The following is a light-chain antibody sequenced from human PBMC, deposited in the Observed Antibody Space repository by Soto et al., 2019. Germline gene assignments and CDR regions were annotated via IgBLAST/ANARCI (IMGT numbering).Light chain of an antibody. Sequence: EIVMTQSPAILSVSPGESATLSCRASQNVNSNLAWYQQKHGQAPRLLIYRASTRATDIPDRISGSGSGTEFTLTISSLRSEDFAVYYCQQYNNWPPAEFSFGQGTKLEIK. CDR2: RAS. V-gene: IGKV3-15*01. J-gene: IGKJ2*01. CDR3: QQYNNWPPAEFS. CDR1: QNVNSN.